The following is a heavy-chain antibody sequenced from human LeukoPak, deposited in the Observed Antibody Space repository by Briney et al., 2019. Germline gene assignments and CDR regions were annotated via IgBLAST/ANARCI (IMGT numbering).Heavy chain of an antibody. J-gene: IGHJ5*02. V-gene: IGHV3-15*01. D-gene: IGHD3-10*01. Sequence: NPGGSLRLSCAASGFTFSNTWMNWVRQAPGKGLEWVGRIQSKTDGGTTEYAAPVKGRFTISRDDSKTTLYLQMNSLKTEDTAVYYCATLTVRGVINTWAQGTLVTVSS. CDR2: IQSKTDGGTT. CDR3: ATLTVRGVINT. CDR1: GFTFSNTW.